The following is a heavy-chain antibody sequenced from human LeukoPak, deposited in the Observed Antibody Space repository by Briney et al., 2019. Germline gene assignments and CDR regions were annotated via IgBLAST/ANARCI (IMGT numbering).Heavy chain of an antibody. J-gene: IGHJ4*02. CDR3: ARVLYSGYDY. CDR1: GFTVSSNY. Sequence: GGSLRLSCAASGFTVSSNYMSWVRQAPGRGLEWVSVIYSAGSTYYADSVKGRFTISRDNSRNTLYLQMNSLRAEDTAVYYCARVLYSGYDYWGQGTLVTVSS. CDR2: IYSAGST. D-gene: IGHD5-12*01. V-gene: IGHV3-53*01.